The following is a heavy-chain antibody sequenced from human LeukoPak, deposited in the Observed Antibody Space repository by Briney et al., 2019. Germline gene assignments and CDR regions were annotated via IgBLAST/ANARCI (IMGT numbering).Heavy chain of an antibody. V-gene: IGHV3-23*01. D-gene: IGHD3-10*01. J-gene: IGHJ4*02. CDR2: ISDCGGTA. CDR1: GFTFSSYT. CDR3: AKHYYGSRTYPDY. Sequence: GGSLRLSCAASGFTFSSYTMTWVRQAPGKGLEWLSVISDCGGTAFYADSVKGRFTISRDNSKNTLYLQMNNLRAEDTAVYYCAKHYYGSRTYPDYWGQGTLVTVSS.